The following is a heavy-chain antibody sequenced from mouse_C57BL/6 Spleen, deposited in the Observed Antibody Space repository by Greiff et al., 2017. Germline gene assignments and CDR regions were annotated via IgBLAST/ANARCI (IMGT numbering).Heavy chain of an antibody. CDR1: GYAFTNYL. Sequence: VQLQQSEAELVRPGTSVKVSCKASGYAFTNYLIEWVKQRPGQGLEWIGVINPGSGGTNYNEKFKGKATLTADKSSSTAYMQLSSLTSEDSAVYFCATSITTVVAFDYWGQGTTLTVSS. D-gene: IGHD1-1*01. V-gene: IGHV1-54*01. J-gene: IGHJ2*01. CDR2: INPGSGGT. CDR3: ATSITTVVAFDY.